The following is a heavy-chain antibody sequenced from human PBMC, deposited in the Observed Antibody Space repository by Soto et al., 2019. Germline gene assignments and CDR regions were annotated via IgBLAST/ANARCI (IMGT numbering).Heavy chain of an antibody. CDR2: LYYTGTT. Sequence: SETLSLTCSVSGGSIGSSSYYFGWIRQPPGKGLEWIGSLYYTGTTYYNSSLKSRVTISADKSQNQFSLRLSSVTAADTAVYYCGAYRSRTYCYEWFGPWRQGTLVTVCS. D-gene: IGHD2-2*01. J-gene: IGHJ5*02. V-gene: IGHV4-39*01. CDR3: GAYRSRTYCYEWFGP. CDR1: GGSIGSSSYY.